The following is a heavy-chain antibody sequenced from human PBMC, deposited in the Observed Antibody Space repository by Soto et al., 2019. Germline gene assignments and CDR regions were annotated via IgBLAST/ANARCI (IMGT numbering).Heavy chain of an antibody. J-gene: IGHJ4*02. CDR3: AKEVSYCSGGSCYQTFDY. V-gene: IGHV3-30*18. CDR2: ISYDGSNK. Sequence: GGSLRLSCAASGFTFSSYGMHWVRQAPGKGLEWVAVISYDGSNKYYADSVKGRFTISRDNSKNTLYLQMNSLRAEDTAVYYCAKEVSYCSGGSCYQTFDYWGQGTLVTVSS. D-gene: IGHD2-15*01. CDR1: GFTFSSYG.